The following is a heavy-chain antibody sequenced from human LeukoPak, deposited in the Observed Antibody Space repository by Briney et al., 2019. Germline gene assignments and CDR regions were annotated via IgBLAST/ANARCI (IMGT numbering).Heavy chain of an antibody. J-gene: IGHJ5*02. D-gene: IGHD4-17*01. Sequence: PGGSLRLSCAASGFTFSTFAMIWVRQAPGKGLEWVAVISYDGSNKYYADSVKGRFTISRDNSKNTLYLQMNSLRAEDTAVYYCAKDPRTTVTTGWFDPWGQGTLVTVSS. CDR1: GFTFSTFA. CDR2: ISYDGSNK. V-gene: IGHV3-30*18. CDR3: AKDPRTTVTTGWFDP.